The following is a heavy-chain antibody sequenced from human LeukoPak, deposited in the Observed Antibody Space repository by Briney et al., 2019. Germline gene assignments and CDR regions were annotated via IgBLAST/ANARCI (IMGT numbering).Heavy chain of an antibody. CDR2: ISYDGSNK. D-gene: IGHD3-9*01. V-gene: IGHV3-30*03. CDR3: ARAYDILTGTFFDY. Sequence: AGGSLRLSCAASGFTFSSYGMHWVRQAPGKGLERVAVISYDGSNKYYADSVKGRFTISRDNSKNTLYLQMNTLRAEDTAVYYCARAYDILTGTFFDYWGQGTLVTVSS. J-gene: IGHJ4*02. CDR1: GFTFSSYG.